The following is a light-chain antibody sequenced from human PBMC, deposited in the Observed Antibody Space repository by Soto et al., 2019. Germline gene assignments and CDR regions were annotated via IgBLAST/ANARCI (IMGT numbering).Light chain of an antibody. V-gene: IGKV2-28*01. CDR3: MQPLQSWT. CDR1: QTLLIGNGSNY. Sequence: VMLQSPLSLPVTPGEPASTSCRSSQTLLIGNGSNYWDWYLRKQGQSPHLLFYLGSNRASGVPDRFSGSGSGTDFTLKISRVEAEDVGVYYCMQPLQSWTFGQGTKVEIK. J-gene: IGKJ1*01. CDR2: LGS.